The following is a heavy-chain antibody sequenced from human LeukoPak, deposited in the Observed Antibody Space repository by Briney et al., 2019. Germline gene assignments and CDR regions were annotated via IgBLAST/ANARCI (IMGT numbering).Heavy chain of an antibody. D-gene: IGHD3-10*01. J-gene: IGHJ4*02. CDR3: ARTAYYYGSGSPFSY. CDR2: ISHSGST. V-gene: IGHV4-34*01. Sequence: PSETLSLTCAVYGGSFSGYYWSWIRQPPGKGLEWIGEISHSGSTNYNPSLKSRVTISVDTSKNQFSLKLSSVTAADTAVYYCARTAYYYGSGSPFSYWGQGTLVTVSS. CDR1: GGSFSGYY.